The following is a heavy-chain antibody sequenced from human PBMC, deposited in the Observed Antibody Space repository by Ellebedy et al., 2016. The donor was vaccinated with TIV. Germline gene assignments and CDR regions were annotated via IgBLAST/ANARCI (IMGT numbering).Heavy chain of an antibody. J-gene: IGHJ6*03. CDR2: IYSGGST. CDR3: ARVGKRGYYYMDV. D-gene: IGHD3-10*01. V-gene: IGHV3-53*01. CDR1: GLTVSSNF. Sequence: GESLKISXVASGLTVSSNFMNWVRQAPGKGLEWVSVIYSGGSTYYADSVEGRFSISRDNSKNTLYLQINTLRAEDTAVYYCARVGKRGYYYMDVWGKGTTVTVSS.